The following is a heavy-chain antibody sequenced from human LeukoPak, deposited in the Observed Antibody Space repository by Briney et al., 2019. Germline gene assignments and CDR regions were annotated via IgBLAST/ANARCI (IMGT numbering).Heavy chain of an antibody. CDR2: IYHSGST. V-gene: IGHV4-30-2*01. CDR1: GGSISSGGYS. D-gene: IGHD4-23*01. Sequence: SQTLSLTCAVSGGSISSGGYSWSWTRQPPGKGLEWIGYIYHSGSTYYNPSLKSRVTISVDRSKNQFSLKLSSVTAADTAVYYCARGVRRHNWFDPWGQGTLVTVSS. CDR3: ARGVRRHNWFDP. J-gene: IGHJ5*02.